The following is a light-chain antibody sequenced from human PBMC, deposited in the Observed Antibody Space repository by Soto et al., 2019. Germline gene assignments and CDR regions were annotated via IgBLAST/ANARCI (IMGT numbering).Light chain of an antibody. Sequence: QSVLTQPASLSGSPGQSISISCTGTSSDIGAYDYVSWFQQHPGKAPKLMISEVNNRPSGVSNRFSCSKSGTTAYLTISGLQVDDEGEYFCFSFTTNSTHVFGTGTKLTVL. J-gene: IGLJ1*01. CDR3: FSFTTNSTHV. CDR1: SSDIGAYDY. CDR2: EVN. V-gene: IGLV2-14*01.